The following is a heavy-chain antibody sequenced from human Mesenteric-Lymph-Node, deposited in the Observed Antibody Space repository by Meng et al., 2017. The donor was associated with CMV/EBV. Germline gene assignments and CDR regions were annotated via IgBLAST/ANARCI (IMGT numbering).Heavy chain of an antibody. CDR1: GGSISSYY. Sequence: SETLSLTCTVSGGSISSYYWSWIRQPPGKGLEWIGYIYYSGSINYNPSLKSRVTISVDTSKNQFSLKLSSVTAADTAVYYCARDGGYSSSWTYFDYWGQGTLVTVSS. CDR2: IYYSGSI. CDR3: ARDGGYSSSWTYFDY. D-gene: IGHD6-6*01. J-gene: IGHJ4*02. V-gene: IGHV4-59*01.